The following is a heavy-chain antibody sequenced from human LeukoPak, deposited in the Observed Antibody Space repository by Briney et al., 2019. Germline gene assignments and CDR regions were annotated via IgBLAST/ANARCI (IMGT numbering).Heavy chain of an antibody. CDR1: GFSFSSYA. V-gene: IGHV3-64*01. D-gene: IGHD4-17*01. J-gene: IGHJ6*02. CDR3: ARGRGTTVTASMDG. Sequence: GGSLRLSCAASGFSFSSYAMHWVRQAPGKGLEYVSGITSRGTDTSYANSVKGRFTISRDNSKNTLYLQMGSLRVEDMAVYYCARGRGTTVTASMDGWGQGPTVTVSS. CDR2: ITSRGTDT.